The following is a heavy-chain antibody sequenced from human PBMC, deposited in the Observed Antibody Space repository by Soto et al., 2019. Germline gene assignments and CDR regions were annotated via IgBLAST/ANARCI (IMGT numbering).Heavy chain of an antibody. Sequence: PGGSLRLSCAASGFTFSSYGMHWVRQAPGKGLEWVAVIWYDGSNKYYADSVKGRFTISRDNSKNTLYLQMNSLRAEDTAVYYCARDQSYYDILTGYFHYDYGMDVWGQGTTVTVSS. J-gene: IGHJ6*02. CDR3: ARDQSYYDILTGYFHYDYGMDV. D-gene: IGHD3-9*01. CDR2: IWYDGSNK. V-gene: IGHV3-33*01. CDR1: GFTFSSYG.